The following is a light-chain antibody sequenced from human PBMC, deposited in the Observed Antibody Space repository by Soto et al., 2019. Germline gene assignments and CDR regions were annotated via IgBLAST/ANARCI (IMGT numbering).Light chain of an antibody. CDR1: QGISSY. Sequence: EIVLTQSPATLSLSPGERATLSCRASQGISSYLAWYQQKPGQAPRVLVYDASNRATDIPARFSGSGPGTDFTLTISSLEPEDFAVYYCQQRGNWLPFGGGTKVEIK. J-gene: IGKJ4*01. CDR2: DAS. V-gene: IGKV3D-11*01. CDR3: QQRGNWLP.